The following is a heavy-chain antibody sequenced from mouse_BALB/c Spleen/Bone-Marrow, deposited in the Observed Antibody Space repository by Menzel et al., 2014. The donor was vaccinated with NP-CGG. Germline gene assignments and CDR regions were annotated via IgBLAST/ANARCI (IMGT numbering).Heavy chain of an antibody. Sequence: VQLKESGGGLVQPGGSLKLSCAASGFTFSSYTMSWVRQTPEKRLEWVAYISNGGGSTHYPDTVKGRFTISRDNAKNTPYLQMSSLKSEDTAMYYCARHPIYYYGSSWGNYAMDYWGQGTSVTVSS. J-gene: IGHJ4*01. CDR2: ISNGGGST. D-gene: IGHD1-1*01. CDR1: GFTFSSYT. CDR3: ARHPIYYYGSSWGNYAMDY. V-gene: IGHV5-12-2*01.